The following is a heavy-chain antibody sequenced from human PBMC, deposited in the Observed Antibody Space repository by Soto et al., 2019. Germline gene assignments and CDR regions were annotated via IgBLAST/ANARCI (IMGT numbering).Heavy chain of an antibody. CDR3: ARGAGFDI. V-gene: IGHV4-34*01. CDR1: GGSFSGYY. Sequence: QVQLQQWGAGLLKPSETLSLTCAVYGGSFSGYYWSWIRQPPGKGLEWIGEINHSGSTNNNPSLTSRVTISIDTSKNQFSLKLISVTAADTAVYYCARGAGFDIRGQGTMVTVSS. J-gene: IGHJ3*02. CDR2: INHSGST.